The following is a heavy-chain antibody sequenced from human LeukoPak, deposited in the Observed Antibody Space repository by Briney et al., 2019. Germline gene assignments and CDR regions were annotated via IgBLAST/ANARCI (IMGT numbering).Heavy chain of an antibody. CDR2: IYYSGST. J-gene: IGHJ3*02. CDR3: ARWFRGYRDAFDI. CDR1: GGSISSSSYY. D-gene: IGHD5-18*01. Sequence: SETLSLTCTVSGGSISSSSYYWGWIRQPPGKGLEWIGSIYYSGSTYYNPSLKSRFTISVDTSKNQFSLKLTSVTAADTAMYYCARWFRGYRDAFDIWGQGALVTVSS. V-gene: IGHV4-39*01.